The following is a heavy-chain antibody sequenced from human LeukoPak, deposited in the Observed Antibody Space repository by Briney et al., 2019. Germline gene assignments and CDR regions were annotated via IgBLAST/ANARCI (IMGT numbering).Heavy chain of an antibody. CDR1: GGTFSSYA. Sequence: SVKVSCKASGGTFSSYAISWVRQAPGQGLEWMGGIIPIFGTANYAQEFQGRVTITADESTSTAYMELSSLRSEDTAVYYCARDLVRGVLWRGHFDYWGQGTLVTVSS. J-gene: IGHJ4*02. CDR2: IIPIFGTA. CDR3: ARDLVRGVLWRGHFDY. D-gene: IGHD3-10*01. V-gene: IGHV1-69*01.